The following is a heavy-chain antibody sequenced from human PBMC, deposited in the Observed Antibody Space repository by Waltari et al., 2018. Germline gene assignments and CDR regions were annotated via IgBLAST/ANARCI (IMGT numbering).Heavy chain of an antibody. V-gene: IGHV4-34*01. J-gene: IGHJ4*02. D-gene: IGHD5-18*01. Sequence: QVQLQQWGAGLLKPSETLSLTCAVYGESFSAYYWSWIRESPGKDLEWIGEINHSGSITYNPSLRSRVTISVDTSKNQFSLNLRNVSVADTAMYFCARAARHGYRNGYPVYFDYWGQGTLVTVSS. CDR2: INHSGSI. CDR3: ARAARHGYRNGYPVYFDY. CDR1: GESFSAYY.